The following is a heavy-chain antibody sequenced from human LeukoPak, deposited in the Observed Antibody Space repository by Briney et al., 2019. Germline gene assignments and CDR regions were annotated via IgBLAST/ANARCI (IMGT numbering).Heavy chain of an antibody. CDR3: ARDSLSLGGLLTRWEDF. V-gene: IGHV3-48*04. J-gene: IGHJ4*02. CDR2: ISPSSSTI. D-gene: IGHD3-9*01. Sequence: GRSLRLSCAASGFIFSSYSMNWVRQAPGKGLEWVSYISPSSSTIYYADSVKGRFTISRDNAKNSLYLQVNSLRAEDTAVYYCARDSLSLGGLLTRWEDFWGQGTLVTVSS. CDR1: GFIFSSYS.